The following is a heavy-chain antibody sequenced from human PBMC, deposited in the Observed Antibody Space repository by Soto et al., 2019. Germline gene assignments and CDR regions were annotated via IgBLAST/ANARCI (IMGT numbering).Heavy chain of an antibody. J-gene: IGHJ4*02. CDR3: ARGIVATIAEY. CDR2: MWYGGSNE. V-gene: IGHV3-33*01. Sequence: QVHLVESGGGVVQPGRSLRLSCAASGFTFSSYGMHWVRQAPGKGLEWVAVMWYGGSNEYYAESVKGRFTISRGTSKNTLYLQMSSLRVEDTAVYYCARGIVATIAEYWGQGTLVTVSS. CDR1: GFTFSSYG. D-gene: IGHD5-12*01.